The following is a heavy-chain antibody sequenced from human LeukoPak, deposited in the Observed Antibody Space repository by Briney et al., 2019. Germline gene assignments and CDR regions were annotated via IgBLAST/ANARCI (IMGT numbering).Heavy chain of an antibody. J-gene: IGHJ5*02. CDR1: GGSISSYY. CDR2: IYYSGST. Sequence: PSETLSLTCTVSGGSISSYYWSWIRQPPGKGLEWIGYIYYSGSTNYNPSLKSRVTISVDTSKNQFSLKLSSVTAADTAVYYCARDTRGGYYDIHWFDPWGQGTLVTVSS. D-gene: IGHD3-9*01. CDR3: ARDTRGGYYDIHWFDP. V-gene: IGHV4-59*01.